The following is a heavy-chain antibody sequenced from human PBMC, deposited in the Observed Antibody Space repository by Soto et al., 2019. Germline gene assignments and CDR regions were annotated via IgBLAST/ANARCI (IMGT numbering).Heavy chain of an antibody. CDR2: ISGSAGST. Sequence: GSLRLSCAASGFAFSSYAMSWVRQAPGKGLEWVSSISGSAGSTDYADSVKGRFAISRDNSKNTLSLQMNSLRAEDTAVYYCAKGAYCGGDCYSSYYYYGLDVWGQGT. J-gene: IGHJ6*02. CDR3: AKGAYCGGDCYSSYYYYGLDV. D-gene: IGHD2-21*02. CDR1: GFAFSSYA. V-gene: IGHV3-23*01.